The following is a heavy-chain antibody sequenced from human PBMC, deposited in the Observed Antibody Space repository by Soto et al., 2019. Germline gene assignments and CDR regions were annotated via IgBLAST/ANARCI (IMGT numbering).Heavy chain of an antibody. CDR1: GGSFSGYQ. V-gene: IGHV4-34*01. CDR2: INHSGST. J-gene: IGHJ6*02. Sequence: TSETLSLTFAVYGGSFSGYQWSWIRQAPGKGLEWIGEINHSGSTNYSPSLKSRVTISIDTSKNQFSLMLSSVTAADTAMYYCARYGEVTPRRYGMDVWGQGTTVTVSS. D-gene: IGHD3-16*01. CDR3: ARYGEVTPRRYGMDV.